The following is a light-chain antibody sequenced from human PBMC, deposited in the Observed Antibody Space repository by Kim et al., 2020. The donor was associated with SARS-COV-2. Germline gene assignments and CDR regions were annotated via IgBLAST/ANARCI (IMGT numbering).Light chain of an antibody. CDR3: QAWDSSTEV. Sequence: VSAGQTASITCAGDKLGDKYACWYQQKPGQPPALVIYQDSKRPAGIPERFSGSNSGNTATLTISGTQAMDEADYYCQAWDSSTEVFGTGTKVTV. J-gene: IGLJ1*01. V-gene: IGLV3-1*01. CDR1: KLGDKY. CDR2: QDS.